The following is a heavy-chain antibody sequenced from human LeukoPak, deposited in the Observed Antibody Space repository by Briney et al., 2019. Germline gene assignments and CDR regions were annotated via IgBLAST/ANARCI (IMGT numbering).Heavy chain of an antibody. CDR3: ARGIAVAGTFYYGMDV. Sequence: ASVKVSCQASGYTFTSYDINWVRQATGQGLEWMGWMNPNSGNTGYAQKFQGRVTMTRNTSISTAYMELSSLRSEDTAVYYCARGIAVAGTFYYGMDVWGQGTTVTVSS. D-gene: IGHD6-19*01. CDR2: MNPNSGNT. CDR1: GYTFTSYD. V-gene: IGHV1-8*01. J-gene: IGHJ6*02.